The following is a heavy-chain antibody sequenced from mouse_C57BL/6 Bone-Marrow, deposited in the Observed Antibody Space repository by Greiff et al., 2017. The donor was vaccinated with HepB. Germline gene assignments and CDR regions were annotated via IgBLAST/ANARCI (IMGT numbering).Heavy chain of an antibody. D-gene: IGHD1-1*01. CDR1: GYTFTSYW. Sequence: VQLVESGAELVKPGASVKLSCKASGYTFTSYWMHWVKQRPGQGLEWIGMIHPNSGSTNYNEKFKSKATLTVDKSSSTAYMQLSSLTSEDSAVYYCVSSPYWYFDVWGTGTTVTVSS. CDR3: VSSPYWYFDV. V-gene: IGHV1-64*01. CDR2: IHPNSGST. J-gene: IGHJ1*03.